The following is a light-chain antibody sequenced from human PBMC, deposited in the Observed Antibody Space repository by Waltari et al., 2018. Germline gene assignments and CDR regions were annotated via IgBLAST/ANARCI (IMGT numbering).Light chain of an antibody. CDR1: STYVGVYNS. CDR2: EVP. J-gene: IGLJ2*01. Sequence: QSALTHPPSASGSPGQSVTISCTGTSTYVGVYNSVSWYQQLPGKPPHPTIYEVPTRPSGVPDRFSGSKSGNTASLTVSGLQAEDEAYYYCSSYTGGNDVGFGGGTKLTVL. V-gene: IGLV2-8*01. CDR3: SSYTGGNDVG.